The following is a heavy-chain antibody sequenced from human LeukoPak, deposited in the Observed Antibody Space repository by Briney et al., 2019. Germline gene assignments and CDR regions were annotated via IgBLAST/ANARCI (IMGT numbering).Heavy chain of an antibody. CDR2: ISSSSSFI. CDR3: ARDRRYSRSSDYYFDY. D-gene: IGHD6-6*01. CDR1: GSTFSIYS. V-gene: IGHV3-21*04. Sequence: GGSLRLSCAASGSTFSIYSMNWVRQAPGKGLEWVSSISSSSSFIYYADSVKGRFTISRDNSKNTLYLQMNSLRAEDTAVYYCARDRRYSRSSDYYFDYWGQGTLVTVSS. J-gene: IGHJ4*02.